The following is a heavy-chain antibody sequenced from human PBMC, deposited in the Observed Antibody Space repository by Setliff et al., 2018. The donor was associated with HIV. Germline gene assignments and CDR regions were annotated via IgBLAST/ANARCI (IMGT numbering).Heavy chain of an antibody. V-gene: IGHV4-4*02. Sequence: PSETLSLTCAVSGGSISSRNWWSWVRQPPGKGLEWIGSMSTSGSSFYDPSLKSRVTISVEPSKNQFSLQLSSVTAAHTAVYYCASPLFSYGPLAYWGQGTLVTVSS. CDR2: MSTSGSS. D-gene: IGHD3-16*01. CDR3: ASPLFSYGPLAY. J-gene: IGHJ4*02. CDR1: GGSISSRNW.